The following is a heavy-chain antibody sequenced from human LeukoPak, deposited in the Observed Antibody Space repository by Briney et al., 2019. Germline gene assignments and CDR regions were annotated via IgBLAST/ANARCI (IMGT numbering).Heavy chain of an antibody. J-gene: IGHJ4*02. Sequence: GSLRLSCATSGFTFSSYWMSWVRQAPGKGLEWVANIKQDGSEKYYVDSVKGRFTISRDNAKNSLYLQMNSLRVEDTAVYYCTREGDSYYFDYWGQGTLVTVSS. CDR3: TREGDSYYFDY. CDR2: IKQDGSEK. CDR1: GFTFSSYW. V-gene: IGHV3-7*01. D-gene: IGHD5-24*01.